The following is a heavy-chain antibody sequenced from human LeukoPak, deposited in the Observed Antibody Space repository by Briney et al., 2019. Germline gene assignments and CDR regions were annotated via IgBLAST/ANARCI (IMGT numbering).Heavy chain of an antibody. V-gene: IGHV1-2*06. D-gene: IGHD3-22*01. J-gene: IGHJ6*02. CDR2: INPNSGGT. Sequence: ASVKVSCKASGYTFTGYYIHWVRQAPGQGLEWMGRINPNSGGTNYAQKLQGRVTMTTDTSTSTAYMELRSLRSDDTAVYYCARVVVSYYDSSGLYYYYGMDVWGQGTTVTVSS. CDR3: ARVVVSYYDSSGLYYYYGMDV. CDR1: GYTFTGYY.